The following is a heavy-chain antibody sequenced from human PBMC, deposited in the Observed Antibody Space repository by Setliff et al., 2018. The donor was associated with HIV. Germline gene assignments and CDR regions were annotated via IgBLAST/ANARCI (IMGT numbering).Heavy chain of an antibody. CDR2: INPSGGST. D-gene: IGHD6-13*01. CDR1: GYIFTSYY. CDR3: ARGGIAAADKRDINF. Sequence: ASVKVSCKASGYIFTSYYMHWVRQAPGQGLEWLGVINPSGGSTDYAQTFKDRVTTTKDTSTATVNMELRSLTSDDTAVYYCARGGIAAADKRDINFWGQGTMVTVSS. J-gene: IGHJ3*01. V-gene: IGHV1-46*01.